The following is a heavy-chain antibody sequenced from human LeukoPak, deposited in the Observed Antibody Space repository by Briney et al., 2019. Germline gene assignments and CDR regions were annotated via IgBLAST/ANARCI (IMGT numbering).Heavy chain of an antibody. CDR2: IYWDDDK. D-gene: IGHD2-2*01. Sequence: KASGPTLVNPTQTLTLTCTFSGFSLSTSGVGVGWIRQPPGKALQWLELIYWDDDKRYNPSLKSRLTITKVTSKNQVVLTMTNMDPVDTATYYCAHRGCSSTSCLNWFDPWGQGTLVTVSS. V-gene: IGHV2-5*02. CDR3: AHRGCSSTSCLNWFDP. J-gene: IGHJ5*02. CDR1: GFSLSTSGVG.